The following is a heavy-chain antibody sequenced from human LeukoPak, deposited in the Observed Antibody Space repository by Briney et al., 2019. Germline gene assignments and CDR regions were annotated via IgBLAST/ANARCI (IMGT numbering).Heavy chain of an antibody. V-gene: IGHV4-34*01. CDR1: GGSFSGYY. CDR3: ARGDFWSGYYHLDY. CDR2: INHSGST. J-gene: IGHJ4*02. Sequence: PSGTLSLTCAVYGGSFSGYYWSWIRQPPGKGLEWIGEINHSGSTNYNPSLKSRVTISVDTSKNQFSLKLSSVTAADTAVYYCARGDFWSGYYHLDYWGQGTLVTVSS. D-gene: IGHD3-3*01.